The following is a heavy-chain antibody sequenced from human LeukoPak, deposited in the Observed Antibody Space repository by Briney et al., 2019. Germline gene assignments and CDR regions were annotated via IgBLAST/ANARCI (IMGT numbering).Heavy chain of an antibody. D-gene: IGHD4-17*01. Sequence: SETLSLTCTVSGGSVSNYYWSWIRQSPGKGLEWIGYIYYTETSYNPSLKSRVTISADTSKNQFSLKLYSVTAADTAVYYCAIRHDYGDYVIWGQGTLVTVSS. CDR1: GGSVSNYY. J-gene: IGHJ4*02. V-gene: IGHV4-59*02. CDR3: AIRHDYGDYVI. CDR2: IYYTET.